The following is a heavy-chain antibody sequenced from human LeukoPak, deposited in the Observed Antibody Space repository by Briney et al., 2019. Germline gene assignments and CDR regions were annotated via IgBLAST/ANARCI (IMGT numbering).Heavy chain of an antibody. CDR1: GFIFNNYA. D-gene: IGHD3-10*01. CDR2: ISGTGVTA. V-gene: IGHV3-23*01. Sequence: GGSLRLSCAASGFIFNNYAMNWVRQAPGKGLEWVSSISGTGVTAYYADSVKGRFAISRDNPKNTLYLQMSSLRAEDTALYYCAKDQRFGDLDDYRGQGTLVTVSS. CDR3: AKDQRFGDLDDY. J-gene: IGHJ4*02.